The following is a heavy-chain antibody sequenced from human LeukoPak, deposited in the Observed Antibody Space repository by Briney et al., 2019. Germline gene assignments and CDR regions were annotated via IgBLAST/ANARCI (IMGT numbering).Heavy chain of an antibody. J-gene: IGHJ4*02. CDR3: ANKRIEAAPITD. V-gene: IGHV3-23*01. CDR2: ISGSGGST. Sequence: GGSLRLSWAASGFTFSSYAMSWVRQAPGKGLEWVSAISGSGGSTYYADSVKGRFTISRDNSKNTLYLQMNSLRAEDTAVYYNANKRIEAAPITDWGQGTLVTVSS. D-gene: IGHD6-13*01. CDR1: GFTFSSYA.